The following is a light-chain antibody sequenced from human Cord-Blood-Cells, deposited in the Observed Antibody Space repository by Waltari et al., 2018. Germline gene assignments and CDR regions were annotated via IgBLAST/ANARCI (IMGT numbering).Light chain of an antibody. V-gene: IGLV3-1*01. CDR3: QAWDSSTAGKVV. J-gene: IGLJ2*01. Sequence: SYELTQPPSVSVSPGQTASITCAGDKLGDKYACWYQQKPGQSHVLVIYQDSKRPSGIPERFSGSNSGNTATLTISGTQAMDEADYYCQAWDSSTAGKVVFGGGTKLTVL. CDR1: KLGDKY. CDR2: QDS.